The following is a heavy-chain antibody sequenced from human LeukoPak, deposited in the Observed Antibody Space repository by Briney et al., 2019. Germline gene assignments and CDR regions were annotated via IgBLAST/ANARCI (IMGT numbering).Heavy chain of an antibody. J-gene: IGHJ4*02. CDR2: ISYDGSNK. V-gene: IGHV3-30*01. Sequence: GRSLRLSCAASGFTFSSYARHEVRQAPGKGLEWVAVISYDGSNKYYADSVKGRFTISRDNSKNTLYLQMNSLRAEDTAAYYCARDRSGGYFDYWGQGTLVTVSS. D-gene: IGHD3-3*01. CDR3: ARDRSGGYFDY. CDR1: GFTFSSYA.